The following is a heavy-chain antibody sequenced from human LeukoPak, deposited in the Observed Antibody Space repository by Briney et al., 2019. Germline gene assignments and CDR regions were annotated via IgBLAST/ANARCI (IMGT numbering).Heavy chain of an antibody. CDR3: AREEASGALDALDI. Sequence: GGSLRLSCAASGFTFSSYEMNWVRQAPGKGLEWVSYISSSGTTIYYADSVKGRFTISRDNAKNSLYLQMNSLRAEDTAVYYCAREEASGALDALDIWGQGTMVTVSS. J-gene: IGHJ3*02. D-gene: IGHD3-3*01. CDR2: ISSSGTTI. CDR1: GFTFSSYE. V-gene: IGHV3-48*03.